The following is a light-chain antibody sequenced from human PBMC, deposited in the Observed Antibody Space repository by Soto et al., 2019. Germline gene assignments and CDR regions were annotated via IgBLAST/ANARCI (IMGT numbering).Light chain of an antibody. CDR2: DVS. CDR1: SSDVGGYNY. J-gene: IGLJ2*01. CDR3: SSYTSSTTFYVV. V-gene: IGLV2-11*01. Sequence: QSVLTQPRSVSGSPGQSVTISCTGTSSDVGGYNYVSWYQQHPGKAPKLMIYDVSKRPSGVPDRFSGSKSGNTASLTISGLQAEDEADYYCSSYTSSTTFYVVFGGGTKLTVL.